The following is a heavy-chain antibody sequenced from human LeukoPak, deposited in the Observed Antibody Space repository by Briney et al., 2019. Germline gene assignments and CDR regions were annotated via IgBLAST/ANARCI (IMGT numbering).Heavy chain of an antibody. J-gene: IGHJ4*02. Sequence: SETLSLTFAVYGGSFSGYYWSWIRQPPGKGLEWIGEINHSGSTNYNPSLKSRVTISVDTSKNQFSLKLSSVTAADTAVYYCARVFDSSRYYYFDYWGQGTLVTVSS. CDR1: GGSFSGYY. V-gene: IGHV4-34*01. CDR3: ARVFDSSRYYYFDY. CDR2: INHSGST. D-gene: IGHD6-19*01.